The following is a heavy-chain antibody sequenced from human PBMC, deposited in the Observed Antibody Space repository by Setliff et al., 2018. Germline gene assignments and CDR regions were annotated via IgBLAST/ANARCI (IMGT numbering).Heavy chain of an antibody. J-gene: IGHJ4*02. Sequence: SETLSLTCAVSGFSISSGYYWGWIRQPPGKGLEWIVNIHHSGKANYNPSLKGRVTISVDTSKNQFSLKLTSVTAADTAVYYCARAPRYFDPTGSYFDFWGQGTLVTVSS. D-gene: IGHD3-22*01. CDR3: ARAPRYFDPTGSYFDF. V-gene: IGHV4-38-2*01. CDR1: GFSISSGYY. CDR2: IHHSGKA.